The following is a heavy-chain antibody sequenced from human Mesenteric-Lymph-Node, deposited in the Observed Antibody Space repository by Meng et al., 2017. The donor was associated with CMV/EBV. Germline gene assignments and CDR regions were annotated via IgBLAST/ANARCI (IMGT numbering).Heavy chain of an antibody. J-gene: IGHJ4*02. D-gene: IGHD1-1*01. CDR1: GASISPYY. CDR2: IYYSGST. CDR3: ARLGYNGDYFDY. Sequence: SETLSLTCTVSGASISPYYWSWIRQPPGKGLEYIGYIYYSGSTNYNPSLMSRLTISVDTSKNQFSLKLSSVAAADTAFYYCARLGYNGDYFDYWGQGTLVTVSS. V-gene: IGHV4-59*01.